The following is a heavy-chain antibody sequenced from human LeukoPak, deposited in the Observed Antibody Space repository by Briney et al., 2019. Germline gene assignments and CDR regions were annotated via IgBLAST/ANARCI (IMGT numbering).Heavy chain of an antibody. J-gene: IGHJ4*02. V-gene: IGHV4-39*01. CDR2: IYYSGST. Sequence: SETLSLTCTVSGGSISSSSYYWGWLRQPPGKGLEWIVSIYYSGSTYYNPSLKSRVTISVYTSKNQFSLKLSSVTAAAPALYDCARLCRGSSCYKGYYFDYWGQGTLVTVSS. CDR1: GGSISSSSYY. CDR3: ARLCRGSSCYKGYYFDY. D-gene: IGHD6-13*01.